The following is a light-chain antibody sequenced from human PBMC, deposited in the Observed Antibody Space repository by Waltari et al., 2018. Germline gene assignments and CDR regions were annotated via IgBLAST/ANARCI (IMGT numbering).Light chain of an antibody. CDR2: NAS. CDR1: QSVGDY. J-gene: IGKJ4*01. CDR3: QQRSRWPT. Sequence: EIVLTQSPATLSLSPGERATLSCRASQSVGDYLAWYQQKPGQAPRLLIYNASIRATGIPARFSGRGSGTDFTLTISSLEPEDFAVYYCQQRSRWPTFGGGTKVEIK. V-gene: IGKV3-11*01.